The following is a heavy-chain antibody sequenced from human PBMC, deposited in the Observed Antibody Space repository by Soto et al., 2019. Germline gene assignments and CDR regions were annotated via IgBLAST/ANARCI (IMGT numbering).Heavy chain of an antibody. D-gene: IGHD3-10*01. CDR2: ISAYNGNT. CDR1: GYTFTSYV. Sequence: ASVKVSCKASGYTFTSYVISWVRQAPGQGLEWMGWISAYNGNTNYAQKLQGRVTMTTDTSTSTAYMELRSLRSDDTAVYYCARDPEWFGELLSRYYGMDVWGQGTTVTVSS. J-gene: IGHJ6*02. CDR3: ARDPEWFGELLSRYYGMDV. V-gene: IGHV1-18*01.